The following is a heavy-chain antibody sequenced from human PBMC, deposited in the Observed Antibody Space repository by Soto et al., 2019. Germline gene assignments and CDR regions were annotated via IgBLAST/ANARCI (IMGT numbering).Heavy chain of an antibody. D-gene: IGHD2-15*01. CDR2: IYSGGST. V-gene: IGHV3-66*01. CDR3: ARDRGCSGGSCYSGRRKSRRVSNY. Sequence: GGSLRLSCAASGFTVSSNYMSWVRQAPGKGLEWVSVIYSGGSTYYADSVKGRFTISRDNSKNTLYLQMNSLRAEDTAVYYCARDRGCSGGSCYSGRRKSRRVSNYWGQGTLVTVSS. CDR1: GFTVSSNY. J-gene: IGHJ4*02.